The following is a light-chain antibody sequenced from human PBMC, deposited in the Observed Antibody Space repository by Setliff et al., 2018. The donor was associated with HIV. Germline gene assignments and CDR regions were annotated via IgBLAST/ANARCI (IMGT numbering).Light chain of an antibody. CDR2: LNT. J-gene: IGLJ3*02. V-gene: IGLV1-40*03. CDR3: QSYDSSLSGCV. CDR1: NSNVGADYD. Sequence: QSALTQPPSVSGAPGQTVTISCAGSNSNVGADYDVHWYQHLPGTAPKLPVYLNTKRPSWVPDRFSASKSGASASLAITGLQAEDEADYYCQSYDSSLSGCVFGGGTKVTVL.